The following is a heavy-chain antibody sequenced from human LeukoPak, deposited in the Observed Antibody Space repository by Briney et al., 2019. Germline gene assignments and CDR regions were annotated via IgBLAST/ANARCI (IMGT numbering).Heavy chain of an antibody. V-gene: IGHV3-23*01. D-gene: IGHD3-3*01. CDR1: GGSFSGYY. Sequence: PSETLSLTCAVYGGSFSGYYWSWVRQAPGKGLEWVSAISGSGGSTYYADSVKGRFTISRDNSKNTLYLQMNSLRAEDTAVYYCAKDRRWNWFDPWGQGTLVTVSS. CDR2: ISGSGGST. CDR3: AKDRRWNWFDP. J-gene: IGHJ5*02.